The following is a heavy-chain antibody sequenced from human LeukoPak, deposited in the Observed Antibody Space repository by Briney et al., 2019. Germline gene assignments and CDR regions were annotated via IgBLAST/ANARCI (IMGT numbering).Heavy chain of an antibody. CDR1: GFTFSSYS. V-gene: IGHV3-21*04. Sequence: GGSLRLSCAASGFTFSSYSMNWVRQAPGKGLEWVSSISSSSSYIYYADSVKGRFTISRDNAKNSLYLQMNSLRAEDTALYYCAKDSSSRTNYGMDVWGQGTTVTVSS. D-gene: IGHD6-13*01. J-gene: IGHJ6*02. CDR3: AKDSSSRTNYGMDV. CDR2: ISSSSSYI.